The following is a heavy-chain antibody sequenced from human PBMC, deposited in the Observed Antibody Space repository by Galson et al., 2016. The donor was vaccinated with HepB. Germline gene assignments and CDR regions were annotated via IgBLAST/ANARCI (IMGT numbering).Heavy chain of an antibody. Sequence: SETLSLTCTVSGGSISSSSYYWAWIRQPPGKGLEWIASMYYSGITYYNPSLKSRVTINLDTSKNQFSLKLSSVTAADTAVYYCARDYRIYYYGMDVWGQGSTVTVSS. D-gene: IGHD2-15*01. CDR1: GGSISSSSYY. V-gene: IGHV4-39*07. J-gene: IGHJ6*02. CDR3: ARDYRIYYYGMDV. CDR2: MYYSGIT.